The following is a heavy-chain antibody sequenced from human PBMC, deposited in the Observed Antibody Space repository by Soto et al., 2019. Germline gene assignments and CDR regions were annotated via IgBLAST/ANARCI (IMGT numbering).Heavy chain of an antibody. V-gene: IGHV3-21*01. CDR3: ARDPNTGTYHFTY. D-gene: IGHD1-1*01. J-gene: IGHJ4*02. CDR1: GFTFSSYT. CDR2: ITSSSSAI. Sequence: EVQLLESGGGLVKPGGSLRLSCAASGFTFSSYTMNWVRQAPGKGLEWASPITSSSSAIYYEDSVRGRFTISRDNAKNSLYLQMNSLRAEDAAVYYCARDPNTGTYHFTYWGQGTLVTVSS.